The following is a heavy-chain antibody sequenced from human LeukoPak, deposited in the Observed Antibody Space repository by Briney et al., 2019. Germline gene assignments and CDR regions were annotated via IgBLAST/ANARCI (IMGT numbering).Heavy chain of an antibody. CDR3: ALGSPNYYGSGSYSY. D-gene: IGHD3-10*01. J-gene: IGHJ4*02. V-gene: IGHV4-39*07. CDR1: GGSISSSSYY. Sequence: SETLSLTCTVSGGSISSSSYYWGWIRQPPGKGLEWIGSIYYSGSTYYNPSLKSRVTISVDTSKNQFSLKLSSVTAADTAVYYCALGSPNYYGSGSYSYWGQGTLVTVSS. CDR2: IYYSGST.